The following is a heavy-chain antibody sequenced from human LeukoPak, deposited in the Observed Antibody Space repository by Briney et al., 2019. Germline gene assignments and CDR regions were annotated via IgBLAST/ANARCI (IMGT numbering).Heavy chain of an antibody. J-gene: IGHJ3*02. CDR2: IYPGDSDT. V-gene: IGHV5-51*01. D-gene: IGHD3-3*01. Sequence: GESLKISCKGSGYSFTSYWTGWVRQMPGKGLEWMGIIYPGDSDTRYSPSFQGQVTISADKSISTAYLQWSSLKASDTAMYYCASSYDFWSRNSDAFDIWGQGTMVTVSS. CDR1: GYSFTSYW. CDR3: ASSYDFWSRNSDAFDI.